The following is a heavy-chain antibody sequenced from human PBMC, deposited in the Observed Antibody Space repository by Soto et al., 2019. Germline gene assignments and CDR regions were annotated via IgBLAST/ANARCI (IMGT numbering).Heavy chain of an antibody. CDR1: GGSFSGYY. CDR2: INHSGST. CDR3: ARGLRLVYGMDV. J-gene: IGHJ6*02. Sequence: PSETLSLTCAGYGGSFSGYYWSWIRQPPGKGLEWIGEINHSGSTNYNPSLKSRVTISVDTSKNQFSLKLSSVTAADTAVYYCARGLRLVYGMDVWGQGTTVTVSS. D-gene: IGHD5-12*01. V-gene: IGHV4-34*01.